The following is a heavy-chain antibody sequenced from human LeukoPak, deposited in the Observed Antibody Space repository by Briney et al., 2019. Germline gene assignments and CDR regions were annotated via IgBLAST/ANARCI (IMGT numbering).Heavy chain of an antibody. CDR1: GGSISSYY. CDR3: ARHHYQLSALDY. V-gene: IGHV4-4*07. D-gene: IGHD2-2*01. J-gene: IGHJ4*02. Sequence: SETLSLTCTVSGGSISSYYWSWIRQPAGKGLEWIGRIYTSGSTYYNPSLKSRVTIPVDTSKNQFSLKLSSVTAADTAVYYCARHHYQLSALDYWGQGTLVTVSS. CDR2: IYTSGST.